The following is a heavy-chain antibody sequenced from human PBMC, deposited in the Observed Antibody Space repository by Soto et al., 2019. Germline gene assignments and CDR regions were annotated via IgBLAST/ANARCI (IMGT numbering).Heavy chain of an antibody. Sequence: QVQLVESGGGVVQPGRSLRLSCAASGFTFSSYGMHWVRQAPGKGLEWVAVISYDGSNKYYADSVKGRFTISRDNSKNTLYLQMNSLRAEDTAVYYCAKDFLSLFYYYGMDIWGQGTTVTVS. CDR3: AKDFLSLFYYYGMDI. CDR2: ISYDGSNK. V-gene: IGHV3-30*18. J-gene: IGHJ6*02. CDR1: GFTFSSYG.